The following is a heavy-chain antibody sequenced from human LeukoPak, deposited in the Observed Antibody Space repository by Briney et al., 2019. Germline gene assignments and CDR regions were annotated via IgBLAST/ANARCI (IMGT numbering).Heavy chain of an antibody. J-gene: IGHJ4*02. V-gene: IGHV3-23*01. CDR3: ARDQLGAVLYLDY. CDR2: ITGSGGST. CDR1: GFTFSTYG. D-gene: IGHD1-1*01. Sequence: PGGTLRLSCAASGFTFSTYGMSWVRQAPGKGLEWVSVITGSGGSTYYADSVKGRFTISRDNSKNTLYLQINSLGVEDTAVYYCARDQLGAVLYLDYWGQGTLVTVSS.